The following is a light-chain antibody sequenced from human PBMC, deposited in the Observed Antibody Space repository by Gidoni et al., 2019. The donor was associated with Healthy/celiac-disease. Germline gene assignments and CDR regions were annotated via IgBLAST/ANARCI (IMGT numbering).Light chain of an antibody. CDR1: QDISNY. Sequence: DIQMTQSPSSLSPSVGDSVTITCQASQDISNYLNWYQQKPGKAPKLLIYDASNLKTGVPSRFSGSGTGTDFTITISSLQPEEIATYYCQQYDKREHVQFTFGHGTKVDIK. CDR3: QQYDKREHVQFT. V-gene: IGKV1-33*01. CDR2: DAS. J-gene: IGKJ3*01.